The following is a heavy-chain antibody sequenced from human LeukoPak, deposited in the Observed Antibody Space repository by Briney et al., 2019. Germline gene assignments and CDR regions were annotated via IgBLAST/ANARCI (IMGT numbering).Heavy chain of an antibody. CDR3: ARVAYSSSWRAWVPNWFDP. V-gene: IGHV1-18*01. J-gene: IGHJ5*02. CDR2: ISAYNGNT. CDR1: GYTFTSYG. D-gene: IGHD6-13*01. Sequence: ASVKVSCKASGYTFTSYGISWVRQAPGQGLEWMGWISAYNGNTNYAQKLQGRVTMTTDTSTSTAYMELRSLRSDDTAMYYCARVAYSSSWRAWVPNWFDPWGQGTLVTVSS.